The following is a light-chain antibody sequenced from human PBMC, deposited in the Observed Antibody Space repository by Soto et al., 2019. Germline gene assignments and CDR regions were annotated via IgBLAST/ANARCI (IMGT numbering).Light chain of an antibody. CDR1: SSDFGSYNL. Sequence: QSALTQPASVSGSPGQSITISCTGTSSDFGSYNLVSWYQHHPGKAPKLIIYEGSKRPSGLSDRFSGSKSGNTASLTISGLQAVDEADYYCCSYAGSVVFGGGTKVTVL. CDR3: CSYAGSVV. J-gene: IGLJ2*01. V-gene: IGLV2-23*01. CDR2: EGS.